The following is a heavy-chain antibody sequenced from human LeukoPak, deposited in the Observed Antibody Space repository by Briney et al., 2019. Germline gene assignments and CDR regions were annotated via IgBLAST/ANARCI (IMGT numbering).Heavy chain of an antibody. V-gene: IGHV3-7*01. CDR2: IKQDGGEE. CDR3: ARDKSADYGDSYFDS. CDR1: GFTFSSYG. Sequence: GGTLRLSCAASGFTFSSYGMSWVRQAPGKGLEWVANIKQDGGEEHYVDSVKGRFTISRDNAKNSLYLQMNSLRAEDTAVYYCARDKSADYGDSYFDSWGQGILVTVSS. D-gene: IGHD4-17*01. J-gene: IGHJ4*02.